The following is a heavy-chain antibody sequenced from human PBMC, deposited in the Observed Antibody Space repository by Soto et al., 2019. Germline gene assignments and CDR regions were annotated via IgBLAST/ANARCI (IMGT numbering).Heavy chain of an antibody. D-gene: IGHD3-22*01. V-gene: IGHV3-30-3*01. CDR3: ARDGRITMIVVVSGPLDY. J-gene: IGHJ4*02. CDR1: GFTFTTYA. CDR2: ISYDGSNK. Sequence: GGSLRLSCAASGFTFTTYAMHWVRQAPGKGLEWVAVISYDGSNKYYADSVKGRFTISRDNAKNSLYLQMNSLRAEDTAVYYCARDGRITMIVVVSGPLDYWGQGTLVTV.